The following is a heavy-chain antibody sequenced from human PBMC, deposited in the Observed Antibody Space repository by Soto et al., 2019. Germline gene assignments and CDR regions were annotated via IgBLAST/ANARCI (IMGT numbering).Heavy chain of an antibody. CDR2: ISDDGDKR. Sequence: GSLLLACLVSGFTFSNYGMHWVRQPAGKGLEWVALISDDGDKRYYADSVRGRLIISRDNSKDTLYLQMNSLGPDDTAVYFCAKARVRIVGANSFDYWGQGTTVTVS. CDR1: GFTFSNYG. V-gene: IGHV3-30*18. D-gene: IGHD1-26*01. J-gene: IGHJ4*02. CDR3: AKARVRIVGANSFDY.